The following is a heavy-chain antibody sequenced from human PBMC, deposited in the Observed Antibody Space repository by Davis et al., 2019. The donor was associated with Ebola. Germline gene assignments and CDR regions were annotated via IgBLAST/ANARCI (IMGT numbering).Heavy chain of an antibody. V-gene: IGHV1-3*01. CDR1: GYTFTSYA. D-gene: IGHD6-13*01. J-gene: IGHJ3*02. Sequence: ASVKVSCKASGYTFTSYAIHWVRQAPGQRLEWMGWINPGNGNTKFSQKFQGRVTITRDTSASTAYMELSSLRSEDTAVYYCAAGSSWYHAFDIWGQGTMVTVSS. CDR3: AAGSSWYHAFDI. CDR2: INPGNGNT.